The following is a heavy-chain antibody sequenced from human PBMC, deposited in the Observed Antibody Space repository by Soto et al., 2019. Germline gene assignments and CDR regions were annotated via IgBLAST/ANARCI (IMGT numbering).Heavy chain of an antibody. J-gene: IGHJ4*02. Sequence: EVQLVESGGGLVKPGGSLRLSCAASGFTFSNAWMNWVRQAPGKGLEWVGRIKSKTDGGTTDYAAPVKGRFTISRDDSKKALYLQINSLKTEGAAVDYSTTDPNCGDYDAHWGQGTLVTVSS. D-gene: IGHD4-17*01. CDR2: IKSKTDGGTT. CDR1: GFTFSNAW. V-gene: IGHV3-15*07. CDR3: TTDPNCGDYDAH.